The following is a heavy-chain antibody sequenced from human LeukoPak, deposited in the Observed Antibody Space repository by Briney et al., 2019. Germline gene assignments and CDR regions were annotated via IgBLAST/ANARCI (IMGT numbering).Heavy chain of an antibody. CDR3: AIFYFDSSGYYYVAY. Sequence: SETLSLTCAVYGGSFSGYYWSWIRQPPGKGLEGIWEINHSGSTNYNPSLKSRVTISVDTSKNQFSLKLSSVTAADTAVYFCAIFYFDSSGYYYVAYWGQGTLVTVSS. J-gene: IGHJ4*02. D-gene: IGHD3-22*01. CDR1: GGSFSGYY. CDR2: INHSGST. V-gene: IGHV4-34*01.